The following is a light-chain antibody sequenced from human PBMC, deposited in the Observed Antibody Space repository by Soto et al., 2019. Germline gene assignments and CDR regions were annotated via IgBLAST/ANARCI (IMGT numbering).Light chain of an antibody. J-gene: IGKJ4*01. CDR2: DAS. Sequence: DIQVTQSPFSLSASVGARVTITCQASQDISNYLNWYQQKPGKAPKLLIYDASNLETGVPSRFSGSGSGTDFTFTISSLQPEDIATYYCQQYDNLPLTFGGGTKVDIK. V-gene: IGKV1-33*01. CDR3: QQYDNLPLT. CDR1: QDISNY.